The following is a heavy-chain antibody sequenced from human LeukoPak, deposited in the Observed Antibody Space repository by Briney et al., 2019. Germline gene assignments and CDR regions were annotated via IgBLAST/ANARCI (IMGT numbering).Heavy chain of an antibody. D-gene: IGHD6-19*01. CDR3: XXNPNRSXWXXDX. V-gene: IGHV3-23*01. CDR1: EFTFSSYS. CDR2: ISSSGAST. J-gene: IGHJ4*02. Sequence: GGSLRLSCVASEFTFSSYSMTWVRQGPERGLEWASAISSSGASTYYADSVKGRFTISRDNSKNTLYLQMNSLTAEDTAVYYXXXNPNRSXWXXDXXGQGTXVTVXS.